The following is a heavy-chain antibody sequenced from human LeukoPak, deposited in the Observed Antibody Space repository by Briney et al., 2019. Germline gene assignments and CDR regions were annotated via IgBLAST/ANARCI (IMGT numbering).Heavy chain of an antibody. V-gene: IGHV4-39*01. CDR1: GGSISSYY. CDR3: ARHSNFDRDAFDL. D-gene: IGHD3-22*01. CDR2: IYYTGST. Sequence: SSETLSLTCTVSGGSISSYYWGWSRQPPGKGLEWIGSIYYTGSTFYNPYLKSRVTISEDAPKNQFSLKLSSVTAADTAVFYCARHSNFDRDAFDLWGQGTMVTVSS. J-gene: IGHJ3*01.